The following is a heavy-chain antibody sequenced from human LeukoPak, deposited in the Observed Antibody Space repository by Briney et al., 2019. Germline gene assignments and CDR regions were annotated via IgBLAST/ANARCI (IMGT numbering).Heavy chain of an antibody. J-gene: IGHJ4*02. CDR3: AKAPVTTCRGAYCYPFDY. CDR2: ISDSGNT. V-gene: IGHV3-23*01. D-gene: IGHD2-21*01. CDR1: GFTLSSYA. Sequence: GGSLRLTCAASGFTLSSYAMSWVRQAPGKGLEWVSAISDSGNTYHADPVKGRFTISRDSSKNTLFLQMNRLRPEDAAVYYCAKAPVTTCRGAYCYPFDYWGQGTLVTVSS.